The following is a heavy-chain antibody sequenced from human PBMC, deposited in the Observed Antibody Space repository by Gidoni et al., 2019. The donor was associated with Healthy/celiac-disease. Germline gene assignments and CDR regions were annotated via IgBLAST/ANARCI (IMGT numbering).Heavy chain of an antibody. CDR2: ISWNSGSI. V-gene: IGHV3-9*01. CDR3: ARRGGSTQGAWFDP. Sequence: EVQLVESGGGLVQPGRSLRLSCAASGFTCDDYAMHWVRQAPGKGLEWVSGISWNSGSIGYADSVKGRFTISRDNAKNSLYLQMNSLRAEDTALYYCARRGGSTQGAWFDPWGQGTLVTVSS. J-gene: IGHJ5*02. D-gene: IGHD2-15*01. CDR1: GFTCDDYA.